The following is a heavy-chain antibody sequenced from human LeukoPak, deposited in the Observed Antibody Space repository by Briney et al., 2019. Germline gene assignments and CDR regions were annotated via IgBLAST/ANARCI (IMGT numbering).Heavy chain of an antibody. CDR3: AGGLDIAVAGPVGYFDY. D-gene: IGHD6-19*01. J-gene: IGHJ4*02. V-gene: IGHV3-11*01. CDR2: ISAGGYNK. Sequence: GGSLRLSCAASGFIFSDHHMNWVRQAPGKGPEWVAYISAGGYNKNFADSVRGRFTISRDNGKKSLYLQMYSLTAEDTAVYYCAGGLDIAVAGPVGYFDYWGQGTLVTVSS. CDR1: GFIFSDHH.